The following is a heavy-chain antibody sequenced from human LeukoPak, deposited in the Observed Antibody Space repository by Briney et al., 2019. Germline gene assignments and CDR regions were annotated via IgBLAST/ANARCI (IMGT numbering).Heavy chain of an antibody. J-gene: IGHJ4*02. CDR2: IYYSGST. V-gene: IGHV4-31*03. CDR3: ARDARVAAAGEPFDY. CDR1: GGSISSGGYY. Sequence: PSETLSLTCTVSGGSISSGGYYWSWIRQHPGKGLEWIGYIYYSGSTYYNPSLKSRVTISVDTSKNQFSLKLSSVTAADTAVYYCARDARVAAAGEPFDYWGQGTLVTVSS. D-gene: IGHD6-13*01.